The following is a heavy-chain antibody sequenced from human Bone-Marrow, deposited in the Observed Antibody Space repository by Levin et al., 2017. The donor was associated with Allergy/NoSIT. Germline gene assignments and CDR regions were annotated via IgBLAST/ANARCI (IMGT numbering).Heavy chain of an antibody. CDR2: ISSGSNII. J-gene: IGHJ5*02. CDR1: GLPFSDSD. CDR3: AREPDTSALDL. Sequence: PGGSLRLSCVASGLPFSDSDMNWVRQAPGKGLEWVAYISSGSNIIYYADSVRGRFTVSRDDARDSLRLHMHSLRVEDAAVYYCAREPDTSALDLWGQGTLVTVSS. D-gene: IGHD1-14*01. V-gene: IGHV3-48*01.